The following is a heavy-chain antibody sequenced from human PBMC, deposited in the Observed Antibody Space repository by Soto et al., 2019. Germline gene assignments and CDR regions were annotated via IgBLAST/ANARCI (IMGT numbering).Heavy chain of an antibody. J-gene: IGHJ4*02. CDR2: IIPMLGIP. Sequence: QVQLVQSGAEVTKPGSSVKVSCKASGDTFSSHTISWVRQAPGQGLEWMGRIIPMLGIPNYAQTFQGRITISADKTTNTAYMELSSLTSADTAVYYCARLSLEFSGYDNFDYWGQGTLVTVSS. D-gene: IGHD5-12*01. V-gene: IGHV1-69*02. CDR3: ARLSLEFSGYDNFDY. CDR1: GDTFSSHT.